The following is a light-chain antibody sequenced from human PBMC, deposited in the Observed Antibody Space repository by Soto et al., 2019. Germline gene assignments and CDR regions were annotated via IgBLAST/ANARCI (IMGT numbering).Light chain of an antibody. CDR1: QSISSW. V-gene: IGKV1-5*03. CDR2: KAS. CDR3: QQYNSYSVT. Sequence: DIQMTQSPSTLSASVGDRVTITCRASQSISSWLAWYQQKPGKAPKLLIYKASSLESGVPSRFSGSGSGTEFTLTISSLQPYDVATYYCQQYNSYSVTFGQGTKVEIK. J-gene: IGKJ1*01.